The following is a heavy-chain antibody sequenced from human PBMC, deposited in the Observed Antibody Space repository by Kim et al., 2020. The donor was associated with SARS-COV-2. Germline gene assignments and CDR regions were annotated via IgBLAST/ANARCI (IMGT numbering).Heavy chain of an antibody. CDR1: GFTFSSYA. CDR2: ISYDGSNK. Sequence: GGSLRPSCAASGFTFSSYAMHWVRQAPGKGLEWVAVISYDGSNKYYADSVKGRFTISRDNSKNTPYLQMNSLRVEDTAVYYCVRSMAPTDWFDPLGQGTL. CDR3: VRSMAPTDWFDP. J-gene: IGHJ5*02. V-gene: IGHV3-30-3*01.